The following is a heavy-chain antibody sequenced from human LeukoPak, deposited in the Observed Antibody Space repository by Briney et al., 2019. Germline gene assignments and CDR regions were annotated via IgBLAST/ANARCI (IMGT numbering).Heavy chain of an antibody. D-gene: IGHD2-2*01. CDR1: GYSISSGYY. V-gene: IGHV4-61*01. J-gene: IGHJ6*03. CDR2: IHYSGST. Sequence: PSETLSLTCSVSGYSISSGYYWSWIRQPPGKGLVWIGYIHYSGSTHYNPSLKSRVSISVDTSKNQFSLKLSSVTAADTAVYYCARTTEGYCRSTSCYDFSYSYYMDVWGKGTTVTISS. CDR3: ARTTEGYCRSTSCYDFSYSYYMDV.